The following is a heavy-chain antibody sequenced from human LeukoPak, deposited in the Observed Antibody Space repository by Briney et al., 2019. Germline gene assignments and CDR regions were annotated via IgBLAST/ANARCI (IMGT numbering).Heavy chain of an antibody. J-gene: IGHJ2*01. V-gene: IGHV4-59*01. Sequence: PSETLSLTCTVSGVSISSYYWSWLRQPPGKGLEWIGYIYYSGSTNYNPSLKSRVTISVDTSKNQFSLKLSPVTAADTAVYYCARGDGGWYDWYFDLWGRGTLVTVSS. CDR3: ARGDGGWYDWYFDL. CDR2: IYYSGST. CDR1: GVSISSYY. D-gene: IGHD6-19*01.